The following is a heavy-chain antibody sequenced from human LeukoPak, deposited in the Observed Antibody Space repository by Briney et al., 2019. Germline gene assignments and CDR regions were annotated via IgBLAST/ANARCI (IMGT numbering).Heavy chain of an antibody. J-gene: IGHJ4*02. CDR1: GGSISSGDYY. Sequence: SQTLSLTCTVSGGSISSGDYYWSWIRQPPGKGLEWIGYIYYSGSTNYNPSLKSRVTISVDTSKNQFSLKLSSVTAADTAVYYCARDWGGNSYGYFDYWGQGTLVTVSS. V-gene: IGHV4-61*08. CDR3: ARDWGGNSYGYFDY. D-gene: IGHD5-18*01. CDR2: IYYSGST.